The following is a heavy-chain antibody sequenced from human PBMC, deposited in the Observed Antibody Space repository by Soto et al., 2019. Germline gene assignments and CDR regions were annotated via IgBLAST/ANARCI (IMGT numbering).Heavy chain of an antibody. J-gene: IGHJ5*02. CDR3: TTDMVPYDFWSGYQNPQFDP. Sequence: GGSLRLSCAASGFTFSNAWMNWVRQAPGKGLEWVGRIKSKTDGGTTDYAAPVKGRFTISRDDSKNTLYLQMNSLKTEDTAVYYCTTDMVPYDFWSGYQNPQFDPCGQGTLVTVSS. V-gene: IGHV3-15*07. CDR2: IKSKTDGGTT. CDR1: GFTFSNAW. D-gene: IGHD3-3*01.